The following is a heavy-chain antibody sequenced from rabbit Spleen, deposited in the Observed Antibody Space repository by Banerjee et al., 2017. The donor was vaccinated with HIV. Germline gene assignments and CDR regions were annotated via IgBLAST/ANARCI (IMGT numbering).Heavy chain of an antibody. J-gene: IGHJ4*01. D-gene: IGHD1-1*01. Sequence: EESGGGLVKPEGSLTLTCKVSGFDFSGDAMCWVRPAPGKGPEWIACIYNGDGTTYYASWVNGRFTISKTSSTTVTLQMTSLTGAVTATYFCARDLAAWNSGSYAFNLWGPCTRVTVS. CDR2: IYNGDGTT. CDR3: ARDLAAWNSGSYAFNL. V-gene: IGHV1S47*01. CDR1: GFDFSGDA.